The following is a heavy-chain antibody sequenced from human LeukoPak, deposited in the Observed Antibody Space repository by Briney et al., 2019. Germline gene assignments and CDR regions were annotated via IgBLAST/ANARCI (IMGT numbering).Heavy chain of an antibody. V-gene: IGHV4-38-2*02. CDR2: IYHSGST. CDR1: GYSISSGYY. D-gene: IGHD2-2*01. CDR3: ARDHCSSTSCYSRGDAFDI. Sequence: PSETPSLTCTVSGYSISSGYYWGWIRQPPGKGLEWIGSIYHSGSTYYNPSLKSRVTISVDTSKNQFSLKLSSVTAADTAVYYCARDHCSSTSCYSRGDAFDIWGQGTMVTVSS. J-gene: IGHJ3*02.